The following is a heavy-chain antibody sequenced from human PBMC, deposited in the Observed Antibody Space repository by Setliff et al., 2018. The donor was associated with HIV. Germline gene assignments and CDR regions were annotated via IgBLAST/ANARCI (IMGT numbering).Heavy chain of an antibody. D-gene: IGHD6-13*01. J-gene: IGHJ4*01. CDR2: IKENGDEK. CDR3: AREVAADGTYFDY. Sequence: GSLRLSCAASGFTFSTYWMSWFRQAPGKGLEWVANIKENGDEKYYVDSVKGRFTISRDNSKNTLYLQMNSLRAEDSAVYYCAREVAADGTYFDYWGQGALVTVSS. CDR1: GFTFSTYW. V-gene: IGHV3-7*01.